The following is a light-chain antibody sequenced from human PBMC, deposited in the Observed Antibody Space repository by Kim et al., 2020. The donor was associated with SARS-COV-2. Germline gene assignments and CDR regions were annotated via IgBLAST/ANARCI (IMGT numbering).Light chain of an antibody. V-gene: IGKV4-1*01. CDR3: QQYYTTPWT. Sequence: DIVMTQSPDSLAVSLGERATINCKSSQSVLYSSNNKNYLAWYQLRPGQPPKLLIYWASTRESGVPNRFSGSGSGTDFTLTNSTLQAEDVAVYYCQQYYTTPWTFGQGTKVDIK. CDR2: WAS. J-gene: IGKJ1*01. CDR1: QSVLYSSNNKNY.